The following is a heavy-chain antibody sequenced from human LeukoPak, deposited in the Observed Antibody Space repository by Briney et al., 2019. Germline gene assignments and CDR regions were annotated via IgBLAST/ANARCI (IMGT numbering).Heavy chain of an antibody. CDR3: ARGWSTMVRHQPFDY. Sequence: SETLSLTCAVSGGSISSGGYSWSWIRQPPGKGLEWIGYIYHSGSTYYNPSLKSRVTISVDTSKNQFSLKLSSVTAADTAVYYCARGWSTMVRHQPFDYWGQGTLVTVSS. CDR1: GGSISSGGYS. CDR2: IYHSGST. D-gene: IGHD3-10*01. J-gene: IGHJ4*02. V-gene: IGHV4-30-2*01.